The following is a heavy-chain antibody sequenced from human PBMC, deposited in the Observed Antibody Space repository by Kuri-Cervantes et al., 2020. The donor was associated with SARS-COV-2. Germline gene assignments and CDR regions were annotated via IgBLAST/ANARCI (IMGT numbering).Heavy chain of an antibody. CDR2: IYYSANT. V-gene: IGHV4-59*04. CDR3: ARHDGGYFDY. J-gene: IGHJ4*02. CDR1: GGSISSYY. D-gene: IGHD3-10*01. Sequence: ESLKISCTVSGGSISSYYWSWIRQPPGKGLEWIGYIYYSANTYFNPSLKSRVTMSVDTSRNQFSLRLSSVTGADTAVYYCARHDGGYFDYWGQGTLVTVSS.